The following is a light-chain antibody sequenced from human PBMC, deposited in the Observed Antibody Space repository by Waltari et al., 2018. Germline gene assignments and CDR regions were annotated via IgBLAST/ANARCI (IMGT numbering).Light chain of an antibody. CDR3: QHYVRLPVT. J-gene: IGKJ1*01. CDR1: QSVSRT. CDR2: GAS. V-gene: IGKV3-20*01. Sequence: EIVLTQSPGTLSLSPGERATLSCRASQSVSRTLAWYQQKPGKAPRLLIYGASTRATGIPEMFSGGGSGTDFSLTISRLEPEDFAVYYCQHYVRLPVTFGQGTKVEIK.